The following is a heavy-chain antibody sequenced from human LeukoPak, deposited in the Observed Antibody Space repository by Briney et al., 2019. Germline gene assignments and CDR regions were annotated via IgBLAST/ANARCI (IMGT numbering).Heavy chain of an antibody. V-gene: IGHV3-48*03. CDR1: GFTFSSYE. CDR2: ISTSGNSI. J-gene: IGHJ4*02. D-gene: IGHD1-26*01. Sequence: PGGSLRLSCAASGFTFSSYEMNWVRQAPGKGLEWVSYISTSGNSIYYADSVKGRFTISRDNSKNTLYLQMNSLRAEDTAIYYCANPPTATSFHYWGQGTLVTVSS. CDR3: ANPPTATSFHY.